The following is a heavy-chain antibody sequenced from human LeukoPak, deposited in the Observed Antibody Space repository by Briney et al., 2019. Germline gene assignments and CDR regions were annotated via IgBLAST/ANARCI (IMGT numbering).Heavy chain of an antibody. CDR2: IYYSGST. J-gene: IGHJ3*02. Sequence: SETLSLTCTVSGGSISSYYWSWIRQPPGKGLEWIGYIYYSGSTNYNPSLKSRVTISVDTSKNQFSLKLSSVTAADTDVYYCARDHYDILTGYYDAFDIWGQGTMVTVSS. V-gene: IGHV4-59*01. CDR1: GGSISSYY. CDR3: ARDHYDILTGYYDAFDI. D-gene: IGHD3-9*01.